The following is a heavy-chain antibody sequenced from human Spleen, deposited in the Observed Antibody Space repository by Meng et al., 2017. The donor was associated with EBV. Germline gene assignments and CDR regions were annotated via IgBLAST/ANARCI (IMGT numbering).Heavy chain of an antibody. CDR2: INPNSGDT. Sequence: VPLLPLGAEVKQLRASIKLSCKASGYTFTDFFMPWVRQAPGQGLEWMGRINPNSGDTNYAQNFQGRVTMTRDTSISTAHMELSGLRSDDTAVYYCSRQNTYYDVLTGYYSAYFFDSWGQGTLVTVSS. CDR3: SRQNTYYDVLTGYYSAYFFDS. V-gene: IGHV1-2*06. CDR1: GYTFTDFF. J-gene: IGHJ4*02. D-gene: IGHD3-9*01.